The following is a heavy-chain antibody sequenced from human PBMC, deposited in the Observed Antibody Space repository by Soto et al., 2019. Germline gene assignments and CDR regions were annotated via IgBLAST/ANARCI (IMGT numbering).Heavy chain of an antibody. CDR2: INPKSGGT. V-gene: IGHV1-2*04. J-gene: IGHJ6*02. Sequence: ASVNVSFKASGYSFTDYHIHWVRQAPGQGLGWLGRINPKSGGTSTAQKFQGWVTMTTDTSISTASMELTRLTSDDTAIYYCATDDSTDCCSGLCSFFCSHAMDVWGEGTTVTASS. CDR1: GYSFTDYH. CDR3: ATDDSTDCCSGLCSFFCSHAMDV. D-gene: IGHD2-15*01.